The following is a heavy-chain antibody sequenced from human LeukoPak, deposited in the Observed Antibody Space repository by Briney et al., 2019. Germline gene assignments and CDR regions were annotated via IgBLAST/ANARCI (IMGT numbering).Heavy chain of an antibody. D-gene: IGHD5-18*01. Sequence: PSETLSLTCAVSGGSISSSNWWSWVRQPPGKGLEWIGESYHSGSTNYNPSLKSRVTISVDKSKNQFSLKLSSVTAADTAVYYCARVSYGWSGRIDYWGQGTLVTVSS. J-gene: IGHJ4*02. CDR2: SYHSGST. V-gene: IGHV4-4*02. CDR3: ARVSYGWSGRIDY. CDR1: GGSISSSNW.